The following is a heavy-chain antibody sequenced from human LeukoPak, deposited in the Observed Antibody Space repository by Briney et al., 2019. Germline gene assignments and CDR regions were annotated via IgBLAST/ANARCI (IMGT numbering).Heavy chain of an antibody. V-gene: IGHV3-15*01. D-gene: IGHD5-12*01. Sequence: PGGSLRLSCAASGFTFSNAWMSWVRQAPGKGLEWVGRIKSKTDGGTTDYAAPVKGRVTISRDDSKNTLYLQMNSLKTEDTAVYYCTTEDRVATITGAFDIWGQGTMVTVSS. CDR3: TTEDRVATITGAFDI. J-gene: IGHJ3*02. CDR2: IKSKTDGGTT. CDR1: GFTFSNAW.